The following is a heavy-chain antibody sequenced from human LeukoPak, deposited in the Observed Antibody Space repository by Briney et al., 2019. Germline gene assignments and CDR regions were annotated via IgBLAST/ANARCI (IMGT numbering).Heavy chain of an antibody. J-gene: IGHJ4*02. D-gene: IGHD3-22*01. Sequence: PGGSLRLSCAASGFMFDDYAMHWVRQAPGKGLEWVSGISWNSGRRGYADSVKGRFTISRDNAKNSLYLQMNSLRAEGTALYYCAKWTSYYYDSSGYFDYWGQGTLVTVSS. CDR1: GFMFDDYA. CDR2: ISWNSGRR. CDR3: AKWTSYYYDSSGYFDY. V-gene: IGHV3-9*01.